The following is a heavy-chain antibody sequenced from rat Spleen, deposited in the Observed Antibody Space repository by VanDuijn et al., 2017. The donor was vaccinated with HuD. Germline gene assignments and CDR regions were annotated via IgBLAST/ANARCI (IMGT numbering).Heavy chain of an antibody. Sequence: QVQLKESGPGLVQPSQTLSLTCTVSGFSLTSNSVSWVRQPPGKGLEWMGAIWSGGSTAYNSLLKSRLSISRDTSKSQVVLKMISLQTEDTATYYCAREYYSSPDYWGQGVMVTVSS. CDR3: AREYYSSPDY. CDR2: IWSGGST. CDR1: GFSLTSNS. D-gene: IGHD1-2*01. V-gene: IGHV2-15*01. J-gene: IGHJ2*01.